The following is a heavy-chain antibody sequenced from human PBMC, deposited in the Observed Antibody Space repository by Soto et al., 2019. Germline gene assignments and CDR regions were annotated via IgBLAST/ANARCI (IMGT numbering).Heavy chain of an antibody. CDR3: ARPRAPYAGTKEGYEY. D-gene: IGHD1-7*01. CDR1: GFSFSSYA. Sequence: GGSLRLSCAASGFSFSSYAMHWVRQSPGKGLEWVAVISYDGSNKYYADSVKGRFTISRDNSKNTLYLQMNSLRAEDTAVYYCARPRAPYAGTKEGYEYWAQGTLVTVSS. V-gene: IGHV3-30-3*01. CDR2: ISYDGSNK. J-gene: IGHJ4*02.